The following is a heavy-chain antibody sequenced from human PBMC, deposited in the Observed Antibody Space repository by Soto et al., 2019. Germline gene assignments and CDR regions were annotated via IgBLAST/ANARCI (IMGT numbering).Heavy chain of an antibody. Sequence: QVQLVQSGAEVKKTWSSVKVSCKASGGTFSSYAISWVRQAPRHGLEWLGGIIPIFGIANYAQKFQGRVTSTADESTSTAYMELSSLRSEDTAGDYCARGVYCISTSCYRGGWFDPLGQGTLVTVSS. CDR1: GGTFSSYA. V-gene: IGHV1-69*12. CDR2: IIPIFGIA. D-gene: IGHD2-2*02. CDR3: ARGVYCISTSCYRGGWFDP. J-gene: IGHJ5*02.